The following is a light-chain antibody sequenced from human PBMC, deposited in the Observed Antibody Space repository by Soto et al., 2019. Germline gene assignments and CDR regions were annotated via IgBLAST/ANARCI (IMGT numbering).Light chain of an antibody. Sequence: QSVLTQPASVSGSPGQSITISCTGTSSDVGSGNVVSWYQHYPGKAPQLMIYEAFKRPSGVSSRFSGSKSGNTASLTISGLQAEDEAEYYCCSHACRNTYVFGTGTKLTVL. J-gene: IGLJ1*01. V-gene: IGLV2-23*01. CDR2: EAF. CDR3: CSHACRNTYV. CDR1: SSDVGSGNV.